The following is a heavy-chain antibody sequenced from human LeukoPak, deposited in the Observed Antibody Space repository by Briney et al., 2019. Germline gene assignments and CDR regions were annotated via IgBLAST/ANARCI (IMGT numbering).Heavy chain of an antibody. V-gene: IGHV4-39*01. D-gene: IGHD3-3*01. CDR2: IYYSGST. CDR1: GGSISSSSYY. Sequence: ASETLSLTCTVSGGSISSSSYYWGWIRQPPGKGLEWIGSIYYSGSTYYNPSLKSRVTISVDTSKNQFSLKLSSVPAADTAVYYCASPRITIFGVVIDAFDIWGQGTMVTVSS. CDR3: ASPRITIFGVVIDAFDI. J-gene: IGHJ3*02.